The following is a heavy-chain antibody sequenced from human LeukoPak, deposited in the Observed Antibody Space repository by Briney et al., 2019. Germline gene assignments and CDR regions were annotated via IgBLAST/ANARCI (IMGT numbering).Heavy chain of an antibody. Sequence: ASVKVSCKASGYTFTSYGISWVRQAPGQGLEWMGWISAYNGNTNYAQKLQGRVTMTTDTSTSTAYMELRSLRSDDTAVYYCARVSVATILRRDYYFDYWGQGTLVTVSS. V-gene: IGHV1-18*01. CDR1: GYTFTSYG. J-gene: IGHJ4*02. CDR2: ISAYNGNT. D-gene: IGHD5-12*01. CDR3: ARVSVATILRRDYYFDY.